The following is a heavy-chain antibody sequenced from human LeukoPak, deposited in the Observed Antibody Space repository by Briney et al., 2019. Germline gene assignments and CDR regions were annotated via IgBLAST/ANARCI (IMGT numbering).Heavy chain of an antibody. V-gene: IGHV3-21*01. Sequence: GGSLRLSCAASGFTFSSYSMNWVRQAPGKGLEWVSSISSRSSNIYYADSVKGRFTISRDNAKNSLYLQMNSLRAEDTAVYYCAREDSAWFGPDYWGQGTLVTVSS. D-gene: IGHD6-19*01. J-gene: IGHJ4*02. CDR1: GFTFSSYS. CDR3: AREDSAWFGPDY. CDR2: ISSRSSNI.